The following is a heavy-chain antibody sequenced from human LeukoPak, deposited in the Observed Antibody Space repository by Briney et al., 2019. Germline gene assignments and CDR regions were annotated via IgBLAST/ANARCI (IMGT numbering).Heavy chain of an antibody. CDR2: IYPGDSNT. CDR1: GYSISNYW. Sequence: GASLKISCTGSGYSISNYWIAWVRQMPGKGLEWMGLIYPGDSNTRYSPSFQGQVTFSADKSISTAYLQWSSLKASDTAMYYCATSYGGSHFDYWGQGTLVTVSS. CDR3: ATSYGGSHFDY. D-gene: IGHD2-15*01. J-gene: IGHJ4*02. V-gene: IGHV5-51*01.